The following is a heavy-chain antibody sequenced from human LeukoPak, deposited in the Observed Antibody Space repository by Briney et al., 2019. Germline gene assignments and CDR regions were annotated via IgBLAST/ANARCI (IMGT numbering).Heavy chain of an antibody. D-gene: IGHD3-10*01. J-gene: IGHJ4*02. CDR2: ISYDGSNK. V-gene: IGHV3-30*18. CDR3: ANLEGWCMVRGVGGFGY. Sequence: GRSLRLSCAASGFTLSSYGMHWVRQAPGKGLEWVAVISYDGSNKYYADSVKGRFTISRDNSKNPLYLPMNGLRGEGTAVYYFANLEGWCMVRGVGGFGYWGQGTLVTGSS. CDR1: GFTLSSYG.